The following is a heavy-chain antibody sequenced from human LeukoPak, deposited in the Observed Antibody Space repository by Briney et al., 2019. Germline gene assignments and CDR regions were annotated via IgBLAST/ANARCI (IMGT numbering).Heavy chain of an antibody. V-gene: IGHV4-34*01. J-gene: IGHJ4*02. CDR3: ARGVPDTAMVLYYFDY. D-gene: IGHD5-18*01. Sequence: SETLSLTCAVYGGSSSGYYWSWLRQPPGKGLEWIGEINHSGSTNYNPSLKSRVTISVDTSKNQFSLKLSSVTAADTAVYYCARGVPDTAMVLYYFDYWGQGTLVIVSS. CDR2: INHSGST. CDR1: GGSSSGYY.